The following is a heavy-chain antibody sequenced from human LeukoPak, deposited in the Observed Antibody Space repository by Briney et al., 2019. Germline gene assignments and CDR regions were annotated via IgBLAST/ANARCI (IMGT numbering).Heavy chain of an antibody. J-gene: IGHJ4*02. Sequence: GASVKVSCKASGYTFTGYYMHWVRQAPGQGLEWMGWINPDSGGTNYAQKFQGRVTMTRDTSISTAYMELSRLRSDDTAVYYCATNKGLYCGGDCPSHYWGQGTLVTVSS. V-gene: IGHV1-2*02. D-gene: IGHD2-21*02. CDR3: ATNKGLYCGGDCPSHY. CDR1: GYTFTGYY. CDR2: INPDSGGT.